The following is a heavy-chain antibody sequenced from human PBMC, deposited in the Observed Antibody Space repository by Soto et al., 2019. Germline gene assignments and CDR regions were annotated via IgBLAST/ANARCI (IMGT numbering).Heavy chain of an antibody. J-gene: IGHJ2*01. D-gene: IGHD1-26*01. V-gene: IGHV4-34*01. CDR1: GGSFSGYY. Sequence: QVQLQQWGAGLLKPSETLSLTCAVYGGSFSGYYWSWIRQPPGKGLEWIGEINHSGSTNYNPSLKSRVTISVDTSKNQFSLKLSSVTAADTAVYYCPRREKLFVGARNWYFDLWGRGTLVTVSS. CDR3: PRREKLFVGARNWYFDL. CDR2: INHSGST.